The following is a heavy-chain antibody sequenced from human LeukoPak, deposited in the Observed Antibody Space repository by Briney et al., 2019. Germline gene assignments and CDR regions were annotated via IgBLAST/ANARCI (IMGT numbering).Heavy chain of an antibody. V-gene: IGHV4-31*03. D-gene: IGHD2-2*01. CDR1: GGSISSGGYY. J-gene: IGHJ5*02. Sequence: SQTLSLTCTVSGGSISSGGYYWSWIRQHPGKGLEWIGYIYYSGSTYYNLSLKSRVTISVDTSKNQFSLKLSSVTAADTAVYYCARELPAAMPGWFDPWGQGALVTVSS. CDR2: IYYSGST. CDR3: ARELPAAMPGWFDP.